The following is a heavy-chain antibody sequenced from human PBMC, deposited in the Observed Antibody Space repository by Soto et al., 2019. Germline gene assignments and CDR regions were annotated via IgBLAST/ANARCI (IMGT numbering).Heavy chain of an antibody. J-gene: IGHJ4*02. V-gene: IGHV4-39*01. D-gene: IGHD2-2*01. CDR2: IYYSGST. Sequence: SETLSLTCTVSGGSISSSSYYWGWIRQPPGKGLEWIGSIYYSGSTYYNPSLKSRVTISVDTSKNQFSLKLSSVTAADTAVYYCARRVYCSSTSCYSVYYFDYWGQGTLVTVSS. CDR1: GGSISSSSYY. CDR3: ARRVYCSSTSCYSVYYFDY.